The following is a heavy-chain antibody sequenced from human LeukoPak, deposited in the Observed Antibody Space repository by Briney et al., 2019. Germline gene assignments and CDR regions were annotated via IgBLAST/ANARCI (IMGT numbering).Heavy chain of an antibody. D-gene: IGHD6-19*01. CDR3: ARGRSSGWYNYYYYYMDV. CDR1: GGSFSGYY. V-gene: IGHV4-34*01. Sequence: PSETLSPTCAVYGGSFSGYYWSWIRQPPGKGLEWIGEINHSGSTNYNPSLKSRVTISVDTSKNQFSLKLSSVTAADTAVYYCARGRSSGWYNYYYYYMDVWGKGTTVTVSS. CDR2: INHSGST. J-gene: IGHJ6*03.